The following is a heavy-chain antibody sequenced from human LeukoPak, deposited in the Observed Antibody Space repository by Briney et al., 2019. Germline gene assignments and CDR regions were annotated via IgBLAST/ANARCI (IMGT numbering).Heavy chain of an antibody. V-gene: IGHV4-59*08. CDR1: GGSISSYY. CDR2: IYYSGST. J-gene: IGHJ4*02. Sequence: SETLSLTCTVSGGSISSYYWSWIRQPPEKGLEWIGYIYYSGSTHYNPSLKSRVTISVDTSKNQFSLKLSSVTAADTAVYYCARRGAEYYFDYWGQGTLVTVSS. D-gene: IGHD3-16*01. CDR3: ARRGAEYYFDY.